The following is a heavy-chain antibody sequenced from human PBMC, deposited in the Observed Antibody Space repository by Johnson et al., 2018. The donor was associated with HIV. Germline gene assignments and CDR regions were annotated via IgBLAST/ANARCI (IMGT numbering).Heavy chain of an antibody. D-gene: IGHD4-17*01. J-gene: IGHJ3*01. CDR2: MSGGGGSA. Sequence: MLLVESGGGLVQPGGSLRLSCAASGFIFSSYPMHWVRQVPGKGLEWVSSMSGGGGSAYYSDSVKGRFTISSDTSKNTVDLQMNSLRDVDTAVYYCARLRRQKGGGAFDVWGQGTLVTVSS. CDR1: GFIFSSYP. V-gene: IGHV3-23*04. CDR3: ARLRRQKGGGAFDV.